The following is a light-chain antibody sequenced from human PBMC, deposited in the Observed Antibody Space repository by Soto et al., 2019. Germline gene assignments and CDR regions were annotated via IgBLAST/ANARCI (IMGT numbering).Light chain of an antibody. CDR1: QDIRTY. CDR3: YQLDSDPPWM. CDR2: LAS. Sequence: IHLTQSPSSLSASVGDRVTITCRASQDIRTYLAWYQQSPGRAPKLLIYLASNLHTGVPSRFSGSGSGTEFTLTISGLQPEDFAAYYCYQLDSDPPWMFGQGTRVEIK. V-gene: IGKV1-9*01. J-gene: IGKJ1*01.